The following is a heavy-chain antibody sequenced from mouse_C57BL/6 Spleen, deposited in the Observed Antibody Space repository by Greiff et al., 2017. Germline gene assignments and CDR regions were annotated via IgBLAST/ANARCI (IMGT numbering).Heavy chain of an antibody. Sequence: QVQLQQPGTELVKPGASVKLSCKASGYTFTSYWMHWVKQRPGQGLEWIGNLNPSNGGTNYNAKFKSKATLTVDKSSSTAYMQLSSLTSEDSAVYYCARRAIYYGSTDFDYWGQGTTLTVSS. D-gene: IGHD1-1*01. V-gene: IGHV1-53*01. CDR1: GYTFTSYW. J-gene: IGHJ2*01. CDR2: LNPSNGGT. CDR3: ARRAIYYGSTDFDY.